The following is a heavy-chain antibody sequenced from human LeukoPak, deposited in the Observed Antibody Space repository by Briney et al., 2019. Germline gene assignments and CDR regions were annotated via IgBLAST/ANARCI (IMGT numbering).Heavy chain of an antibody. V-gene: IGHV4-59*01. Sequence: SETLSLTCTVSGGSISSYYWSWIRQPPGKGLEWIGYICYSGSTNYNPSLKSRVTISVDTSKNQFSLKLSSVTAADTAVYYCARLYCGGDCYPFDIWGQGTMVTVSS. CDR2: ICYSGST. D-gene: IGHD2-21*02. CDR3: ARLYCGGDCYPFDI. CDR1: GGSISSYY. J-gene: IGHJ3*02.